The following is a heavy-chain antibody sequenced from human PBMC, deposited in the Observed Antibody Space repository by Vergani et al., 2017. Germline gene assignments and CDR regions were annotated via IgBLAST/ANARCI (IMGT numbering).Heavy chain of an antibody. V-gene: IGHV4-59*01. CDR2: IYYSGST. Sequence: QVQLQESGPGLVKPSETLFLTCTVSGGSISSYYWSWIRQPPGKGLEWIGYIYYSGSTNYNPSLKSRVTISVDTSKNQFSLKLSSVTAADTAVYYCARSTPNVLRXLEWYSDIMRSFDYWGQGTLVTVSS. CDR1: GGSISSYY. D-gene: IGHD3-3*01. J-gene: IGHJ4*02. CDR3: ARSTPNVLRXLEWYSDIMRSFDY.